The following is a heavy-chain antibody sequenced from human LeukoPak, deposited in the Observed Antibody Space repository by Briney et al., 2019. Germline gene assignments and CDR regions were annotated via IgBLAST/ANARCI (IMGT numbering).Heavy chain of an antibody. V-gene: IGHV3-23*01. CDR2: LSPSGADT. Sequence: PGGSLRLSCAAAGSTFTNYAMNWVRQAPGKGLEWVSTLSPSGADTYYADSVKGRFTISRDISKNTLYLQMNSLGGEVTAVYYCARRAYNWGAFDIWGQGTMVTVSS. D-gene: IGHD5-24*01. J-gene: IGHJ3*02. CDR3: ARRAYNWGAFDI. CDR1: GSTFTNYA.